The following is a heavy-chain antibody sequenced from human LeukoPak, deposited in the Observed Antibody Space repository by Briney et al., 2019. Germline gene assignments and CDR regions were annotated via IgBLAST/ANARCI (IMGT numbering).Heavy chain of an antibody. CDR3: ATLIPKEGSSWYRKGRFDP. CDR1: GYTFTSYD. CDR2: MNPNSGNT. Sequence: GASVKVSCKASGYTFTSYDINWVRQATGQGLEWMGWMNPNSGNTGYAQKFQGRVTMTRNTSISTAYMELSSLRSEDTAVYYCATLIPKEGSSWYRKGRFDPWGQGTLVTVSS. D-gene: IGHD6-13*01. V-gene: IGHV1-8*01. J-gene: IGHJ5*02.